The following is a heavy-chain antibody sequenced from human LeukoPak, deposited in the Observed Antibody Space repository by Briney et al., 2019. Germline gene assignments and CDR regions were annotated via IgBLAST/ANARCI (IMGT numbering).Heavy chain of an antibody. V-gene: IGHV3-53*01. CDR3: TRRITGTTLYYYMDV. Sequence: GGSLRLSCTVSGFTVSSNSMSWVRQAPGKGLEWVSFIYSDNTHYSDSVKGRFTISRDNSKNTAYLQMNSLKTEDTAVYYCTRRITGTTLYYYMDVWGKGTTVTVSS. D-gene: IGHD1-20*01. CDR2: IYSDNT. CDR1: GFTVSSNS. J-gene: IGHJ6*03.